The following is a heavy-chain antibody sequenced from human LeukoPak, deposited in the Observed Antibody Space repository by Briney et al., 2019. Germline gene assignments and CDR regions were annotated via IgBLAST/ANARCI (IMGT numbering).Heavy chain of an antibody. Sequence: GASMKVSCKASGYTFTSNYMTWVRQAPGQGLEWMGWISGYNGATNYAQKFQGRVTMTTDTSTSTAYMELRSLRSDDTAIYYCARTQDYFDTTRYFDYWGQGTLVTVSS. D-gene: IGHD3-22*01. CDR3: ARTQDYFDTTRYFDY. CDR2: ISGYNGAT. CDR1: GYTFTSNY. V-gene: IGHV1-18*01. J-gene: IGHJ4*02.